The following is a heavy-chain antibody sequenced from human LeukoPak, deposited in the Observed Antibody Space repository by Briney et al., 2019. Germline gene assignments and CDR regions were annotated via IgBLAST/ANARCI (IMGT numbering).Heavy chain of an antibody. Sequence: SETLSLTCTVSGGSISSYYWSWIRQPPGKGLEWIGYIYYSGSTNYNPSLKGRVTISVDTSKNQFSLKLSSVTAADTAVYYCARGAELSSQPNYYYYGMDVWGQGTTVTVSS. CDR3: ARGAELSSQPNYYYYGMDV. D-gene: IGHD3-16*02. CDR1: GGSISSYY. V-gene: IGHV4-59*08. J-gene: IGHJ6*02. CDR2: IYYSGST.